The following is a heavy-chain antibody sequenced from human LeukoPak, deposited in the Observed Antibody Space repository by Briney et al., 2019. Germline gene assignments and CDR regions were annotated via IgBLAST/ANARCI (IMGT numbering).Heavy chain of an antibody. J-gene: IGHJ4*02. V-gene: IGHV4-59*01. D-gene: IGHD6-19*01. CDR1: GGSISTYY. CDR3: ARDAGSSGWYKVDY. Sequence: SETLSLTCTVCGGSISTYYWSWIRQPPGKGLEWIGYIYHSGSTNYNPSLKSRVTISVDTSKNQFSLKLSSVTAADTAVYYCARDAGSSGWYKVDYWGQGTLVTVSS. CDR2: IYHSGST.